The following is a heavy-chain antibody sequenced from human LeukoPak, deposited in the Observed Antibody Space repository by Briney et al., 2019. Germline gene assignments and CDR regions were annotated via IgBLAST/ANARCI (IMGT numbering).Heavy chain of an antibody. CDR2: ISGSGGST. D-gene: IGHD6-19*01. J-gene: IGHJ4*02. V-gene: IGHV3-23*01. CDR1: GFTFSSYA. CDR3: ARDGYSSGWYPGFDY. Sequence: GGSLRLSCAASGFTFSSYAMSWVRQAPGKRLEWVSAISGSGGSTYYADSVKGRFTISRDNSKNTLYLQMNSLRAEDTAVYYCARDGYSSGWYPGFDYWGQGTLVTVSS.